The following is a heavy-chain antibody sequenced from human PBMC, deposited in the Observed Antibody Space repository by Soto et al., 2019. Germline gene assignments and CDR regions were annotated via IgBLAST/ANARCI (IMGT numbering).Heavy chain of an antibody. J-gene: IGHJ6*03. CDR1: GYTFTSYA. V-gene: IGHV1-46*03. Sequence: GASVKVSCKASGYTFTSYAMHWVRQAPGQGLEWMGIINPSGGSTSYAQKFQGRVTVTRDTSTSTVYMELSSLRSEDTAVYYCARGRYYGSGSYSRNLYYMDVWGKGTTVTVSS. CDR3: ARGRYYGSGSYSRNLYYMDV. D-gene: IGHD3-10*01. CDR2: INPSGGST.